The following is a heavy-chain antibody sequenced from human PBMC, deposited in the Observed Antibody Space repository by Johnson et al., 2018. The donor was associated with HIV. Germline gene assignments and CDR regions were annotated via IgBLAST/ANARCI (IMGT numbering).Heavy chain of an antibody. CDR1: GFTFSSYA. Sequence: QVQLVESGGGVVQPGRSLRLSCAASGFTFSSYAMHWVRQAPGKGLEWVAVISYDGSNKYYADSVKGRFTISIDNSKNTLYLQMNSLRAGDTAVYYCARGGVTGEDHAFDIWGQGTMVTVSS. V-gene: IGHV3-30*04. CDR2: ISYDGSNK. J-gene: IGHJ3*02. D-gene: IGHD7-27*01. CDR3: ARGGVTGEDHAFDI.